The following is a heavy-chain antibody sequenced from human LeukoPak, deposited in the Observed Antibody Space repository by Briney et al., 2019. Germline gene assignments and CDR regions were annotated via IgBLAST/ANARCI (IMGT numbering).Heavy chain of an antibody. CDR2: ISSSGRTI. J-gene: IGHJ3*02. CDR1: GFTFSSYE. V-gene: IGHV3-48*03. Sequence: GGSLRLSCAVPGFTFSSYEMNWVRQAPGKGLEWVSYISSSGRTIYNADSVKGRFTISRDNAKNSLYLQMNSLRAEDTAVYYCASYYYDSSGYWVHAFDIWGQGTMVTVSS. CDR3: ASYYYDSSGYWVHAFDI. D-gene: IGHD3-22*01.